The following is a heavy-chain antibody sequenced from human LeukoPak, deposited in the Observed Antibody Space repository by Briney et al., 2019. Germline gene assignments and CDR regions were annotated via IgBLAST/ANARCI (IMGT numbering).Heavy chain of an antibody. D-gene: IGHD3-22*01. CDR1: GCTFSDYY. CDR3: ARKNYYVSSGYYGY. V-gene: IGHV3-11*01. Sequence: GGSLRLSCAGSGCTFSDYYMSWIRQAPGKELEWVLYISSSGSTIYYADSVKGRFTISRDNAKNSLYLQMNSLRAEDTAVYHCARKNYYVSSGYYGYWGQRTLVTVSS. CDR2: ISSSGSTI. J-gene: IGHJ4*02.